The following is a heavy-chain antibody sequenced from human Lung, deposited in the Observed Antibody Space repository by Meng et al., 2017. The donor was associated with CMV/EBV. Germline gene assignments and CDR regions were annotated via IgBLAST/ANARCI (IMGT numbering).Heavy chain of an antibody. V-gene: IGHV1-18*01. CDR3: ARTYCSSTSCSPPYYYAMDV. CDR2: VSGYNDNT. J-gene: IGHJ6*02. Sequence: ASVKVSCKASGYTFTNYVINWVRQAPGQGLEWMGWVSGYNDNTKYAQKLQDRVTMTTDISTSTAYMELRSLRSDDTAIYYCARTYCSSTSCSPPYYYAMDVWXQGNXVTV. D-gene: IGHD2-2*01. CDR1: GYTFTNYV.